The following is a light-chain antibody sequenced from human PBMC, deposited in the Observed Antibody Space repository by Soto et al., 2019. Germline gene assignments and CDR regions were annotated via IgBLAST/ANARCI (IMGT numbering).Light chain of an antibody. Sequence: QSVLTQPASVSGSPGQSITISCTGTSSDVGGYNYVSWYQQHPGKAPKLMIYEVSNRPSGVSNRFSGSKSGNTASLTISGLQAEDEAEYYCSSYTSSSTGVFGGGTKLTVL. V-gene: IGLV2-14*01. CDR3: SSYTSSSTGV. CDR2: EVS. J-gene: IGLJ2*01. CDR1: SSDVGGYNY.